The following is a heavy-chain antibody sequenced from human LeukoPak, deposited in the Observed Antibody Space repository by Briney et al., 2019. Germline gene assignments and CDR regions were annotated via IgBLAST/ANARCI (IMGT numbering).Heavy chain of an antibody. J-gene: IGHJ5*02. Sequence: SETLSLNCTVSGGSISSYYWSWIRQPPGKGLEWIGYIYTSGSTNYNPSLKSRVTISVDTSKNQFSLKLSSVTAADTAVYYCARQRYCSSTSCYFSGFEPWGQGTLVTVSS. CDR2: IYTSGST. CDR1: GGSISSYY. V-gene: IGHV4-4*09. D-gene: IGHD2-2*01. CDR3: ARQRYCSSTSCYFSGFEP.